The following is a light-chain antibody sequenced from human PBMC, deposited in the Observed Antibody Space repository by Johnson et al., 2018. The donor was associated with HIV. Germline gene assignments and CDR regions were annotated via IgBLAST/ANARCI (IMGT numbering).Light chain of an antibody. CDR2: DNN. Sequence: QAVLTQPPSVSAAPGQKVTISCSGSSSNIGNNYVSWYQQLPGTAPKLLIYDNNKRPSGIPDRFSGSKSGTSATLDITGLQTGDEADYYCGTWDSSLSAGGANYVFGTGTKVTVL. CDR1: SSNIGNNY. CDR3: GTWDSSLSAGGANYV. J-gene: IGLJ1*01. V-gene: IGLV1-51*01.